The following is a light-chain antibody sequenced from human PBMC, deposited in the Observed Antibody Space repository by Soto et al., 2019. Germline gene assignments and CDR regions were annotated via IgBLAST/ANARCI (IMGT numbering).Light chain of an antibody. J-gene: IGKJ5*01. V-gene: IGKV3-11*01. CDR3: QQRSNWST. CDR1: QSVSSY. CDR2: EAS. Sequence: EIVLTQSPATLSLSPGERATLSCRASQSVSSYLAWYQQKPGQAPRLLIYEASNRATGIPARFSGSGSGTDFTLTISSLEPEDSAVYYCQQRSNWSTCGQGTRLEMK.